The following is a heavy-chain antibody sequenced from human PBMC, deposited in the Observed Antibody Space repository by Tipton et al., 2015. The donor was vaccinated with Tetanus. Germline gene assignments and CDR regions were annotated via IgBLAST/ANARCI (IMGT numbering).Heavy chain of an antibody. J-gene: IGHJ6*02. CDR1: GFTFSSYA. CDR2: ISGSGGST. D-gene: IGHD2-15*01. Sequence: SLRLSCAASGFTFSSYAMSWVRQAPGKGLEWVSAISGSGGSTYYADSVNGRFTISSDNSKKTLYLQMSSLRAEDTAVYYCVRDLGEQLWFYCSGGSCSLDVWGQGTTVTVSS. V-gene: IGHV3-23*01. CDR3: VRDLGEQLWFYCSGGSCSLDV.